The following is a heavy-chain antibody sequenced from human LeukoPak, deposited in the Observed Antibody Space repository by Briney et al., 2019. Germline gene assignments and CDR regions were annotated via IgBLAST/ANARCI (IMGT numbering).Heavy chain of an antibody. D-gene: IGHD6-13*01. Sequence: PSETLSLTCTVSGGSISSYYWSWIRQPPGKGLEWIGYIYYSGSTNYNPSLKSRVTISVDTSKNQFSLKLSSVTAADTAVYYCARGYSSSWTFYYWGQGTLVTVSS. V-gene: IGHV4-59*12. CDR1: GGSISSYY. J-gene: IGHJ4*02. CDR2: IYYSGST. CDR3: ARGYSSSWTFYY.